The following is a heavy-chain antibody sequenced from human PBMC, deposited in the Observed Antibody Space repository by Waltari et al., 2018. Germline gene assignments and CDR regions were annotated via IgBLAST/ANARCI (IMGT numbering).Heavy chain of an antibody. CDR2: IIPIFGTA. Sequence: SYAISWVRQAPGQGLEWMGGIIPIFGTANYAQKFQGRVTITADESTSTAYMELSSLRSEDTAVYYCARGLSGTLDYWGQGTLVTVSS. V-gene: IGHV1-69*01. J-gene: IGHJ4*02. D-gene: IGHD5-12*01. CDR3: ARGLSGTLDY. CDR1: SYA.